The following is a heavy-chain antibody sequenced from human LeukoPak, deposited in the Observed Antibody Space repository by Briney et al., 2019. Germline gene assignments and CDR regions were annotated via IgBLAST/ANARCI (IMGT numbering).Heavy chain of an antibody. V-gene: IGHV3-21*01. D-gene: IGHD4-17*01. CDR2: ISGSSSYI. CDR1: GFTFSSYS. CDR3: ARAYNDYGDYCNLPDY. Sequence: GGSLRLSCAASGFTFSSYSMNWVRQAPGKGLEWVSSISGSSSYIYYADSVKGRFTISRDNAKNSLYLQMNSLRAEDTAVYYCARAYNDYGDYCNLPDYWGQGTLVTVSS. J-gene: IGHJ4*02.